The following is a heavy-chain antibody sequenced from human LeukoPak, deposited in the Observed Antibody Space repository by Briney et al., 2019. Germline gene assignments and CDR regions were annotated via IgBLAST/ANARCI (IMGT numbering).Heavy chain of an antibody. Sequence: GGSLRLSCAASGFSFSSYALHWVRQAPGKGLEWVAVISYDGSYKSHPDSVKGRFTISRDNSKNTLYLQMNSLRAEDTAVYYCARRHIVVVTAGDDKNYYYYYMDVWGKGTTVTISS. CDR1: GFSFSSYA. V-gene: IGHV3-30*04. D-gene: IGHD2-21*02. CDR2: ISYDGSYK. CDR3: ARRHIVVVTAGDDKNYYYYYMDV. J-gene: IGHJ6*03.